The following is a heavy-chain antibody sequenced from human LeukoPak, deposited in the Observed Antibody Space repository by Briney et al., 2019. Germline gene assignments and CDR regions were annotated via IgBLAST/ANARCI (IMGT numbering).Heavy chain of an antibody. CDR2: ISSSSSYI. CDR1: GFTFSSYS. D-gene: IGHD6-19*01. J-gene: IGHJ4*02. CDR3: ARDRPTPGYSSGWHDY. V-gene: IGHV3-21*01. Sequence: GGSLRLSCAASGFTFSSYSMNWVRQAPGKGLEWVSSISSSSSYIYYADSVKGRFTISRDNAKNSLYLQMNSLRAEDTAVYYCARDRPTPGYSSGWHDYWGQGTLVTVSS.